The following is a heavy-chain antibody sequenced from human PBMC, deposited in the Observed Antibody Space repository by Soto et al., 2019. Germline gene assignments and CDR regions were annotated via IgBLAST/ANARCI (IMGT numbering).Heavy chain of an antibody. Sequence: AAVKVSCKACGYTFTVYYMHWVRQAPGQGLEWMGWINPKSGGTMYPQKFQGRVTMTWDTSISTAYMALTRLRSDDTAVYYCARDLAKGGGSAGFDYWGQGTLVTVSS. CDR3: ARDLAKGGGSAGFDY. V-gene: IGHV1-2*02. J-gene: IGHJ4*02. D-gene: IGHD1-26*01. CDR2: INPKSGGT. CDR1: GYTFTVYY.